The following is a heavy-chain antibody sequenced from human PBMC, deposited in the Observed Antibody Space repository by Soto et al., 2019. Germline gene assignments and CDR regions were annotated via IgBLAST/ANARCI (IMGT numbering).Heavy chain of an antibody. D-gene: IGHD1-1*01. CDR2: ISSRSTYI. J-gene: IGHJ2*01. CDR3: ARVSGISGTNANWYFDL. V-gene: IGHV3-21*01. Sequence: EEQLVESGGGLVKVGGSLRLSCAASGFTFSSFGMNWVRQAPGKGLEWVSCISSRSTYIYSADSLKGRFTISRDDAKKSLYTQRNDLRVEDTAVYYCARVSGISGTNANWYFDLWGRGTTVTVSS. CDR1: GFTFSSFG.